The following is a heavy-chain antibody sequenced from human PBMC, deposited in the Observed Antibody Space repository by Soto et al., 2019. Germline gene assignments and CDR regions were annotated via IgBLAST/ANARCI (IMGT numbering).Heavy chain of an antibody. D-gene: IGHD3-3*01. CDR3: ARYYDFWGGYPYYGMDV. CDR2: IYPGDSDT. J-gene: IGHJ6*02. CDR1: GCSFTNYK. Sequence: PGERLNSYDNSSGCSFTNYKNDWVRQMPVKGLEWMGIIYPGDSDTRYSPSFQGQVTISADKSISTAYLQWSSLKASDTAVYYCARYYDFWGGYPYYGMDVWGQGTTVTVSS. V-gene: IGHV5-51*01.